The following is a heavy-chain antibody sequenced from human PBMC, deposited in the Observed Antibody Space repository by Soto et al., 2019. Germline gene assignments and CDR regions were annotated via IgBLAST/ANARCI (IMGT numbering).Heavy chain of an antibody. CDR2: IYYSGST. Sequence: ETLSLTCTVSGGSINSYFWSWIRQSPGKGLEWIGHIYYSGSTSYSPSLKSRVSISVDTSKNQFSLEVHSVTAADTAVYYCARAGTNMVQFDYWGQGTLVTVSS. CDR3: ARAGTNMVQFDY. D-gene: IGHD3-10*01. CDR1: GGSINSYF. V-gene: IGHV4-59*01. J-gene: IGHJ4*02.